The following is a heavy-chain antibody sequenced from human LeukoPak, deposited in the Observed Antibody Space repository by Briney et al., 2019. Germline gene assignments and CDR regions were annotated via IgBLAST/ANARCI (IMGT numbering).Heavy chain of an antibody. CDR3: ARRAGDYSHPYDY. V-gene: IGHV4-4*02. Sequence: SETLSLTCAVSGGSISSSNWWSWVRQPPGKGLEWIGEIYRSGSTNYNPSLKSRVTISVDKSKNQFSLKLSSVTAADTAVYYCARRAGDYSHPYDYWGQGILVTVSS. CDR2: IYRSGST. J-gene: IGHJ4*02. CDR1: GGSISSSNW. D-gene: IGHD3-22*01.